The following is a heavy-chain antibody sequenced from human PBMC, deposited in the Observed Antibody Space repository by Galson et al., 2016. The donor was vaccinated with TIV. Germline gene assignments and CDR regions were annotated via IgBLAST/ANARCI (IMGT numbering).Heavy chain of an antibody. CDR3: TRVGLGFSLGSGSDP. D-gene: IGHD3-10*01. Sequence: SLRLSCAASGFDIRGYALHWVRQAPGKGLEWVASISHDETTRYADSVMGRFTISRDVSRRLMFLQLNSLRVEDTALYRCTRVGLGFSLGSGSDPWGQGTLVSVSS. J-gene: IGHJ5*02. CDR1: GFDIRGYA. CDR2: ISHDETTR. V-gene: IGHV3-30*04.